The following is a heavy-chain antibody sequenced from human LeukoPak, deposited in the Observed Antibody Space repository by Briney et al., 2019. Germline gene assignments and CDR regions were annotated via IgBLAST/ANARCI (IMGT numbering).Heavy chain of an antibody. Sequence: PGGSLRLSCAGSGFTFSNAWMNWVRQAPGKGLEWVGRIKSKANGETIDYAAPVKGRFTISRDDSKNTLWLQITSLKAEDTAVYYCSTGGEKAGLDYWGQGTLVTVSS. V-gene: IGHV3-15*07. CDR3: STGGEKAGLDY. CDR2: IKSKANGETI. CDR1: GFTFSNAW. D-gene: IGHD3-16*01. J-gene: IGHJ4*02.